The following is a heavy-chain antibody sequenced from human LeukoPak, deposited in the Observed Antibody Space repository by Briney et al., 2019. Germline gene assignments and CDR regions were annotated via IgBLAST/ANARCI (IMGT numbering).Heavy chain of an antibody. V-gene: IGHV3-7*03. CDR3: ARNNGMDV. CDR2: VNRDGSET. J-gene: IGHJ6*02. Sequence: GGSLRLSCAATGFALSSHWMTWVRQVPGRGPEWVANVNRDGSETYYLDSVKGRFTIPKDNAKNSLYLQMNSLRAEDTALYHCARNNGMDVWGQGTTVIVSS. CDR1: GFALSSHW.